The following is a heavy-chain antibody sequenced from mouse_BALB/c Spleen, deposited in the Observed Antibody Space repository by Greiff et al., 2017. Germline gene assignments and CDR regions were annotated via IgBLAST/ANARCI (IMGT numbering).Heavy chain of an antibody. CDR2: IDPANGNT. J-gene: IGHJ3*01. V-gene: IGHV14-3*02. Sequence: VQLQQSGAELVKPGASVKLSCTASGFNIKDTYMHWVKQRPEQGLEWIGRIDPANGNTKYDPKFQGKATITADTSSNTAYLQLSSLTSEDTAVYYCARERSPYYYGSSSWFAYWGQGTLVTVSA. D-gene: IGHD1-1*01. CDR3: ARERSPYYYGSSSWFAY. CDR1: GFNIKDTY.